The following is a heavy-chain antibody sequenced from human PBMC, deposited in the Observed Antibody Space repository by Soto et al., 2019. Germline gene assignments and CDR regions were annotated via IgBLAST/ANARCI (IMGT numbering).Heavy chain of an antibody. CDR3: AKDLRNDFPGIVVGHAAMPAVYN. CDR1: GYTFTSYY. D-gene: IGHD2-2*01. J-gene: IGHJ4*02. Sequence: ASLKVSCXASGYTFTSYYMHWVRQAPGQGLEWMGIINPSGGSTSYAQEFQGRVTMTRDTSTSTVYMELSSLRAEDTAVYYCAKDLRNDFPGIVVGHAAMPAVYNWGQGTLVTVSS. CDR2: INPSGGST. V-gene: IGHV1-46*01.